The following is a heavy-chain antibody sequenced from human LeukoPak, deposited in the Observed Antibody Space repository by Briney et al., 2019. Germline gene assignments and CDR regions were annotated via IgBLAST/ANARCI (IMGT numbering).Heavy chain of an antibody. D-gene: IGHD6-19*01. Sequence: SETLPLTCTVSGGSISSYYWSWIRQPPGKGLEWIGYIHYSGTTNYNPSLKSRVTISVDTSKNQFSLKLSSVTAADTAVYYCARASGWYTVVDYWGQGTLVTVSS. V-gene: IGHV4-59*01. CDR1: GGSISSYY. CDR3: ARASGWYTVVDY. CDR2: IHYSGTT. J-gene: IGHJ4*02.